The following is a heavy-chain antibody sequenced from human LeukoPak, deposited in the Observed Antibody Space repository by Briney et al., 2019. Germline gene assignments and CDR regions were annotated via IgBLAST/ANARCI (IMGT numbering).Heavy chain of an antibody. V-gene: IGHV4-61*08. J-gene: IGHJ4*02. Sequence: PSQTLSLTCTVSGGSISSGGYYWTWIRQPPGKGLEWIGYMYYSGSTNYSPSLKSRVTISVDTSKNQFSLKLSSVTAADTAVYYCASGRAPWFDYWGQGTLVTVSS. CDR2: MYYSGST. CDR3: ASGRAPWFDY. CDR1: GGSISSGGYY.